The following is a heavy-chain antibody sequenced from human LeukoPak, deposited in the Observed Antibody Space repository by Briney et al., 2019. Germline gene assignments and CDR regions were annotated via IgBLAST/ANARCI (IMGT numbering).Heavy chain of an antibody. CDR2: FDPEAGET. CDR3: AASPYDFCSGSSGGMDY. J-gene: IGHJ4*02. D-gene: IGHD3-3*01. Sequence: ASLKSSCKVSGYTLTELSMHWVRQAPGKGREWMGGFDPEAGETIYAQKFQGRVTMNEDTSTDTAYMELSRLRSEDTAVYYCAASPYDFCSGSSGGMDYWGQGTLVSVSS. V-gene: IGHV1-24*01. CDR1: GYTLTELS.